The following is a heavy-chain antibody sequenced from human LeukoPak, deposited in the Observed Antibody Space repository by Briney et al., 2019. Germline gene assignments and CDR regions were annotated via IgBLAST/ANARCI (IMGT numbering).Heavy chain of an antibody. CDR1: GFTFSSYW. CDR3: ARQYSYDSSGYYPWDY. D-gene: IGHD3-22*01. CDR2: INSDGSST. J-gene: IGHJ4*02. V-gene: IGHV3-74*01. Sequence: GGSLRLSCAASGFTFSSYWMHWVRQAPGKWLVWVSRINSDGSSTTYADSVKGRFTISRDNAKNTLYLQMNSLRAEDTAMYYCARQYSYDSSGYYPWDYWGQGTLVTVSS.